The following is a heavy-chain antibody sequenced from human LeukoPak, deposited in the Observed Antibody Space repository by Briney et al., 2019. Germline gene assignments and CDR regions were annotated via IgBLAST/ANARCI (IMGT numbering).Heavy chain of an antibody. D-gene: IGHD6-19*01. J-gene: IGHJ5*02. CDR3: TSGYSSAWEADWLDP. CDR1: GFTFSGSA. Sequence: PGGSLRLSCAASGFTFSGSAMHWVRQASGKGLEWVGRIRSKVNSYATAYAASVKGRFTISRDDSKNTAYLQMNSLKTEDTAVYYCTSGYSSAWEADWLDPWGQGTLVTVSS. CDR2: IRSKVNSYAT. V-gene: IGHV3-73*01.